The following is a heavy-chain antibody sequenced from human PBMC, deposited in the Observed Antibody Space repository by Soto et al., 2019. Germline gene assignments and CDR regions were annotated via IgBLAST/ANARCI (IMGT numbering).Heavy chain of an antibody. J-gene: IGHJ4*02. V-gene: IGHV3-21*01. Sequence: GGSLRLSCAASGFTFRSYSMNWVRQAPGKGLEWVSSISSSISYIYYADSVKGRFTISRDNAKNSLYLQMNSLRAEDTAVYYCARVSSGYYHPFDYWGQGTLVTVSS. CDR2: ISSSISYI. CDR3: ARVSSGYYHPFDY. CDR1: GFTFRSYS. D-gene: IGHD3-22*01.